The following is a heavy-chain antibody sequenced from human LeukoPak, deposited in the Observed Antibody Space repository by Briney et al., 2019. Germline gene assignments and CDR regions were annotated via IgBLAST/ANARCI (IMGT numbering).Heavy chain of an antibody. D-gene: IGHD2-8*01. CDR1: GFTFTDYY. CDR2: IYSGGST. J-gene: IGHJ4*02. CDR3: ARAPQWARFDY. Sequence: PGGSLRLSCTASGFTFTDYYMTWVRQAPGKGLEWVSVIYSGGSTYYADSVKGRFTISRDNSKNTLYLQMNSLRAEDTAVYYCARAPQWARFDYWGQGTLVTVSS. V-gene: IGHV3-53*01.